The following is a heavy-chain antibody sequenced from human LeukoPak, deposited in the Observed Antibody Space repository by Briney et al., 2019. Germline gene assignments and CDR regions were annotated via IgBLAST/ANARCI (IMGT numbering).Heavy chain of an antibody. CDR2: IIPILGIA. Sequence: SVKVSCKASGGTFSSYAISWVRQAPGQGLEWMGRIIPILGIANYAQKLQGRVTITADKSTSTAYMELSSLRSEDTAVYYCARAFITIFGVVINNAFDIWGQGTMVTVSS. J-gene: IGHJ3*02. V-gene: IGHV1-69*04. D-gene: IGHD3-3*01. CDR1: GGTFSSYA. CDR3: ARAFITIFGVVINNAFDI.